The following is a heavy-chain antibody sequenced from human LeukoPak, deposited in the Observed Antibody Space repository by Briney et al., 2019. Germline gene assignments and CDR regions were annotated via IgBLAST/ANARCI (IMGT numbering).Heavy chain of an antibody. V-gene: IGHV3-23*01. CDR2: ISGSGGST. CDR3: AKAHKMTTVTTGMDY. D-gene: IGHD4-17*01. J-gene: IGHJ4*02. CDR1: GFTFSSYA. Sequence: GGSLRLSCAASGFTFSSYAMSWVRQAPGKGLEWVSAISGSGGSTYYADSVKGRFTISRDNSKYTLYLQMNSLRAEDTAVYYCAKAHKMTTVTTGMDYWGQGTLVTVSS.